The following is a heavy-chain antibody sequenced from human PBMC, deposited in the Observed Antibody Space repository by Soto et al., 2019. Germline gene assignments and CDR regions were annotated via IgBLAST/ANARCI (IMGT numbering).Heavy chain of an antibody. V-gene: IGHV4-30-4*01. J-gene: IGHJ6*02. CDR3: ARMAYDSSYGMDV. D-gene: IGHD3-22*01. Sequence: SETMSLTCTVSGGSISSGEYYWSWIRQPPGKGLEWIGYIYYSGSTYYNPSLKSRVTISVDTSKNQFSLKLSSVTAADTAVYYCARMAYDSSYGMDVWGQGTTVTVSS. CDR2: IYYSGST. CDR1: GGSISSGEYY.